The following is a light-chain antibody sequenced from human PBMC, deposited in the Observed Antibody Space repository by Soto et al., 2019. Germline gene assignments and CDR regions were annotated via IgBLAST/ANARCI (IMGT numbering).Light chain of an antibody. CDR2: GAS. CDR1: QSVTTD. CDR3: QQYNNWPLT. J-gene: IGKJ4*01. V-gene: IGKV3-15*01. Sequence: EIGMTQSPATLSVYPGESATLSCRASQSVTTDLAWYQQKPGQAPRLLIYGASTRATGIPARFSGSGSGTEFTLTISSLQSEDFAVYSCQQYNNWPLTFGGGTKADVK.